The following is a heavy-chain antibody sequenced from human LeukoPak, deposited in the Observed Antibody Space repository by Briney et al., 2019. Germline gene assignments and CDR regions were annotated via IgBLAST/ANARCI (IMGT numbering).Heavy chain of an antibody. CDR1: GGSFSGYY. J-gene: IGHJ4*02. D-gene: IGHD3/OR15-3a*01. V-gene: IGHV4-34*01. CDR3: ARQTGSGLFILP. CDR2: INHSGST. Sequence: NPSGTLSLTCAVYGGSFSGYYWSWIRQPPGKGLEWIGEINHSGSTNYNPSLKSRVTISVDTSKNQFSLKLSSVTAADTAVYYCARQTGSGLFILPGGQGTLVTVSS.